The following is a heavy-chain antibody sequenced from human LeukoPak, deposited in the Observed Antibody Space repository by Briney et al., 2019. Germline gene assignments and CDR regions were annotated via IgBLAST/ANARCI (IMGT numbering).Heavy chain of an antibody. CDR1: GFMFSRYS. V-gene: IGHV3-21*01. CDR3: ARDGYYDSSGGASYYYYYMDV. Sequence: GGSLRLSCAASGFMFSRYSMNWVRQAPGKGLEWVSSITSSSGYRFYADSVKGRFTISRDNAKNSLYLQMNSPSAEDMAVYYCARDGYYDSSGGASYYYYYMDVWGKGTTVTISS. J-gene: IGHJ6*03. D-gene: IGHD3-22*01. CDR2: ITSSSGYR.